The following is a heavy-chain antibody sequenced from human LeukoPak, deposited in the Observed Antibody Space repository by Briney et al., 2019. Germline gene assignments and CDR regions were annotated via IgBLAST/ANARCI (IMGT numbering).Heavy chain of an antibody. Sequence: ASVKVSCKASGYTFTSYAMHWVRQAPGQRLEWMGWINAGNGNTKYSQKFQGRVTITRDTSASTAYMELSSLRSEDTAVYYCARGPITTRSHFDYWGQGTLGTVSS. CDR3: ARGPITTRSHFDY. D-gene: IGHD3-22*01. CDR1: GYTFTSYA. J-gene: IGHJ4*02. CDR2: INAGNGNT. V-gene: IGHV1-3*01.